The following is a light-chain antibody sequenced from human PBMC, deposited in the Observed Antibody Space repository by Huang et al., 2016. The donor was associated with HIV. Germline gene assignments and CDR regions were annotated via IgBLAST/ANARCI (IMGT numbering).Light chain of an antibody. J-gene: IGKJ1*01. CDR2: AAS. CDR3: QQSYSTPWT. V-gene: IGKV1-39*01. Sequence: DIQMTQSPSSLSASVGDRVTITCRASQSLSSYLNWYQQKPGKAPKLLIYAASSLQSGVPSRFRGSGSGTDFTLTISSLQPEDFATYYCQQSYSTPWTFGQGTKVEIK. CDR1: QSLSSY.